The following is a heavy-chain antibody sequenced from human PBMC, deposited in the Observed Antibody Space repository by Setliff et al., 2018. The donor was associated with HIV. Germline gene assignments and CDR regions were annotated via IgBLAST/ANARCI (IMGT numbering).Heavy chain of an antibody. CDR1: GFTFSSYW. V-gene: IGHV3-7*01. CDR3: ARDGGMGVYYMDV. CDR2: IKSKIDGGTA. Sequence: GGSLRLSCAASGFTFSSYWMSGVRQAPGKGLEWVGRIKSKIDGGTADYADSVKGRFTISRDNAKNSLYLQMNSLRAEDTAVYYCARDGGMGVYYMDVWGKGTTVTVSS. D-gene: IGHD1-26*01. J-gene: IGHJ6*03.